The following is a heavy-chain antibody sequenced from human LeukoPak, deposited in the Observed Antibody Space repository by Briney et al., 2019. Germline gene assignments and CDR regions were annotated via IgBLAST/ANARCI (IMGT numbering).Heavy chain of an antibody. CDR1: GFTFSRSW. J-gene: IGHJ4*02. Sequence: GGSLRLSCAASGFTFSRSWMRWVRQAPGKGLVWVSRIDTDGSATTYADSVRGRFTISRDNAKNTVYLQMNSLSADDTGVYYCAGNDKWLISYWGQGTLVTVSS. CDR2: IDTDGSAT. V-gene: IGHV3-74*03. CDR3: AGNDKWLISY. D-gene: IGHD6-19*01.